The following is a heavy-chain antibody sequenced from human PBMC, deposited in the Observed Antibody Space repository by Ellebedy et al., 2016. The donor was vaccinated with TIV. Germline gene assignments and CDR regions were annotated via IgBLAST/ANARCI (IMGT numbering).Heavy chain of an antibody. J-gene: IGHJ6*04. CDR1: GDSISRYS. V-gene: IGHV4-4*07. CDR3: ARVSRFLEWPLMDV. Sequence: SETLSLXXTVSGDSISRYSWNWVRQAAGKGLEWIGRVYGSGSTQYNPSLKGRVTMSVDTSKNQFSLKLDSVTAADTAVYYCARVSRFLEWPLMDVWGKGTTVTVSS. D-gene: IGHD3-3*01. CDR2: VYGSGST.